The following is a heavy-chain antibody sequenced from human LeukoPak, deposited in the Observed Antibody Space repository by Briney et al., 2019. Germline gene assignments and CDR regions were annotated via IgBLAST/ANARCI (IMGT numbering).Heavy chain of an antibody. CDR2: INHSGST. CDR1: GGSFSGYD. V-gene: IGHV4-34*01. CDR3: ASLRADYYDSSGYYSFDY. D-gene: IGHD3-22*01. Sequence: SETLSLTCTVYGGSFSGYDWSWIRQPPGKGLEWIGEINHSGSTNYNPSLKSRVTISVDTSKNQFSLKLSSVTAADTAVYYCASLRADYYDSSGYYSFDYWGQGTLVTVSS. J-gene: IGHJ4*02.